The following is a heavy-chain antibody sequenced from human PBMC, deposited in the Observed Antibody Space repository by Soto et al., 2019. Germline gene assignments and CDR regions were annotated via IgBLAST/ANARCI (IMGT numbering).Heavy chain of an antibody. Sequence: SEILWFTCVFGVGSISIGGYYWRWIRQPPGKGLEWIGYIYHSASTYYNPSLKSRVTISVDRSKKQFSLKLSYVTAADTAVYYCARRTGKWLEFDYWGQGTLVTVSS. V-gene: IGHV4-30-2*01. CDR1: VGSISIGGYY. D-gene: IGHD3-22*01. CDR2: IYHSAST. CDR3: ARRTGKWLEFDY. J-gene: IGHJ4*02.